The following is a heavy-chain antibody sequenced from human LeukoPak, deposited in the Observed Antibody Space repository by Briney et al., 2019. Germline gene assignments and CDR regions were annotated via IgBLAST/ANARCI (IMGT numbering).Heavy chain of an antibody. CDR3: AKDRGSYSFDY. Sequence: GGSLRLSCAASGFTFNIYWMSWVRQTPGKGLEWVANINQDGSEKYYVDSVKGRFTISRDNSKNTLYLQMNSLRAEDTAVYCCAKDRGSYSFDYWGQGTLVTVSS. J-gene: IGHJ4*02. V-gene: IGHV3-7*01. CDR1: GFTFNIYW. D-gene: IGHD1-26*01. CDR2: INQDGSEK.